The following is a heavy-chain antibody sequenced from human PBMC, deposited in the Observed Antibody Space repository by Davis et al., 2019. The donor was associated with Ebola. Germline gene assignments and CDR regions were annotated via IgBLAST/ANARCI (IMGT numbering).Heavy chain of an antibody. CDR1: GYTFTSYG. Sequence: ASVKVSCKASGYTFTSYGISWVRQAPGQGLEWMGWFSAYNGNTNYAQKLQGRVTMTTDTSTSTAYMELRSLRSDDTAVYYCARSITIFGVVMYAPYGMDVWGQGTTVTVSS. CDR2: FSAYNGNT. D-gene: IGHD3-3*01. CDR3: ARSITIFGVVMYAPYGMDV. V-gene: IGHV1-18*04. J-gene: IGHJ6*02.